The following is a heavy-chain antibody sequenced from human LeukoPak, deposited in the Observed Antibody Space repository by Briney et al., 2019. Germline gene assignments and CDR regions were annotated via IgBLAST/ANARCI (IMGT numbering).Heavy chain of an antibody. V-gene: IGHV3-30*18. D-gene: IGHD6-13*01. J-gene: IGHJ4*02. Sequence: GRSLRLSCAASGFTFSSYGMHWVRQAPGKGLEWVAVISYDGSNKYYADSVKGRFTISRDNSKNTLYLQMNSLRAEDTAVYYCAKEEQQLVPFDYWGQGTLVTVSS. CDR2: ISYDGSNK. CDR1: GFTFSSYG. CDR3: AKEEQQLVPFDY.